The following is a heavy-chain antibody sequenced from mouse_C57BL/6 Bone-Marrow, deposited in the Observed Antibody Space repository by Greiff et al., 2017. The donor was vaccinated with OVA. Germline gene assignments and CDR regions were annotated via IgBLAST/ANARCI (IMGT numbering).Heavy chain of an antibody. D-gene: IGHD1-1*01. V-gene: IGHV2-5*01. CDR1: GFSLTSYG. Sequence: QVQLKQSGPGLVQPSQSLSITCTVSGFSLTSYGVHWVRQSPGKGLEWLGVIWRGGSTDYNAAFMSRLSITKDNSKSQVFFKMNSLQADDTAIYYCAKNSHYYGSSSYWYFDVWGTGTTVTVSS. CDR3: AKNSHYYGSSSYWYFDV. CDR2: IWRGGST. J-gene: IGHJ1*03.